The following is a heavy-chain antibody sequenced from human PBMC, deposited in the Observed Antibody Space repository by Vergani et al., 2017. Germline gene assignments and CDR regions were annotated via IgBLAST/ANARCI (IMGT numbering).Heavy chain of an antibody. Sequence: EVQLVESGGGLVQPGRSLRLSCAASGFTFDDYAMHWVRQAPGKSLEWVSGISWNSGSIGYADSVKGRFTISRDNAKNSLYLQMNSLRAEDTALYYCARGTLTTPFDYWGQGTLVTVSS. J-gene: IGHJ4*02. CDR2: ISWNSGSI. CDR3: ARGTLTTPFDY. CDR1: GFTFDDYA. D-gene: IGHD4-11*01. V-gene: IGHV3-9*01.